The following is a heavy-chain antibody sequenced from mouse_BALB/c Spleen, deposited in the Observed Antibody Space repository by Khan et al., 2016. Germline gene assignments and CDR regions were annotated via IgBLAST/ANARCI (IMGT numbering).Heavy chain of an antibody. J-gene: IGHJ4*01. CDR2: ISSGSTTI. V-gene: IGHV5-17*02. CDR3: ARIGLGRNYAMDY. D-gene: IGHD4-1*01. CDR1: GFTFSTFG. Sequence: EVELVESGGGLVQPGGSRKLSCAASGFTFSTFGMHWVRQAPEKGLEWVAFISSGSTTIYYADTVKGRFTISRHNPKTSLFLPMTSLRSEDTAMYYCARIGLGRNYAMDYWGQGTSVTVSS.